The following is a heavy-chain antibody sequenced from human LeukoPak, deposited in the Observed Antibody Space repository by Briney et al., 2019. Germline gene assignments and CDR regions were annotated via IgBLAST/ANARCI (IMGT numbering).Heavy chain of an antibody. V-gene: IGHV4-39*07. CDR3: AKYYDFWSGQNWFDP. J-gene: IGHJ5*02. CDR1: GGSISSSSYY. D-gene: IGHD3-3*01. Sequence: SETLSLTCTVSGGSISSSSYYWGWIRQPPGKGLEWIGSIYHSGSTYYNPSLKSRVTISVDTSKNQFSLKLSSVTAADTAVYYCAKYYDFWSGQNWFDPWGQGTLVTVSS. CDR2: IYHSGST.